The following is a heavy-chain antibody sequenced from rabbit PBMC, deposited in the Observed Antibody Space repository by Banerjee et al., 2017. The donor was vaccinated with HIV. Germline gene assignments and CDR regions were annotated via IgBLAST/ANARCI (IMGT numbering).Heavy chain of an antibody. V-gene: IGHV1S45*01. CDR2: IGVGSSANT. CDR3: ARDLAAVTGWNFGL. Sequence: QEQLEESGGDLVKPGASLTLTCTASGFSLISYTMYWVRQAPGKGLEWIGCIGVGSSANTYYASWAKGRFTISKTSSTTVTLQMTSLTAADTATYFCARDLAAVTGWNFGLRGPGTLVTVS. D-gene: IGHD7-1*01. CDR1: GFSLISYT. J-gene: IGHJ4*01.